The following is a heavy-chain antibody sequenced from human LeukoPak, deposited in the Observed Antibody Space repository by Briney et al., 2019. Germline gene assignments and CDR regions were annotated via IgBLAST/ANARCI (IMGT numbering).Heavy chain of an antibody. CDR2: IYTSGST. J-gene: IGHJ3*02. D-gene: IGHD3-22*01. V-gene: IGHV4-61*02. Sequence: SQTLSLTCTVSGVSINSGSYYWSWIRQPAGKGLEWIGRIYTSGSTNYNPSLKSRVTISVDTSKNQFSLKLSSVTAADTAVYYCARDTPDPDYYYDSSGSARDAFDIWGQGTMVTVSS. CDR3: ARDTPDPDYYYDSSGSARDAFDI. CDR1: GVSINSGSYY.